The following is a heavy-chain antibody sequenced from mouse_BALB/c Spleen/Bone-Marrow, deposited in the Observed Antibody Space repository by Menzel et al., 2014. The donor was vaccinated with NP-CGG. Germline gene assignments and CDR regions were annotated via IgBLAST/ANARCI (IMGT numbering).Heavy chain of an antibody. CDR3: ARHAYGNSYWYFDV. Sequence: VQLVESGPELVKPEASVKISCKASGYAFSSSWMNWVKQRPGQGLEWIGRIYPGDGDTNYNGKFKGKATLTADKSSSTAYMQLSSLTSVDSAVYFCARHAYGNSYWYFDVWGAGTTVTVSS. CDR2: IYPGDGDT. J-gene: IGHJ1*01. D-gene: IGHD2-1*01. CDR1: GYAFSSSW. V-gene: IGHV1-82*01.